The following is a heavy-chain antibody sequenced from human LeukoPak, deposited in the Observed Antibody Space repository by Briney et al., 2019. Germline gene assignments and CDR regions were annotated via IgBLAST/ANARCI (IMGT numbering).Heavy chain of an antibody. V-gene: IGHV4-59*01. CDR3: ARDRFYDSSGYYYLGEDYGMDV. J-gene: IGHJ6*02. D-gene: IGHD3-22*01. Sequence: SETLSLTCTVSGGSISSYYWSWIRQPPGKGLEWIGYIYYSGSTNYNPSLKSRVTISVDTSKNQFSLKLSSVTAADTAVYYCARDRFYDSSGYYYLGEDYGMDVWGQGTTVTVSS. CDR1: GGSISSYY. CDR2: IYYSGST.